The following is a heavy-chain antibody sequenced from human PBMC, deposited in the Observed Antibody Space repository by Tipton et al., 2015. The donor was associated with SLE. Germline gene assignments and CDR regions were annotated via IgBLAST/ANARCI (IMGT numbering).Heavy chain of an antibody. CDR2: IYYSGST. CDR3: ARGPYYYMDV. J-gene: IGHJ6*03. V-gene: IGHV4-39*07. Sequence: LRLSCTVSNGSISSSPYCWGWIRQSPGKGLEWVGSIYYSGSTYYNPSLKSRVTISVDTSRNQCSLNLTSVTAADTAVYYCARGPYYYMDVWGKGTTVTVSS. CDR1: NGSISSSPYC.